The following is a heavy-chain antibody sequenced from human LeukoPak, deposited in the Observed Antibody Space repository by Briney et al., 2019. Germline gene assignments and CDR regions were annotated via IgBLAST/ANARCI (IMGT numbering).Heavy chain of an antibody. Sequence: GGSLRLSCVASGFRFSDYEMNWVRQAPGKGLEWVSYIGGRGISIYYADSVKGRFTISRDNAKNSLYLQMNSLRVEDTAFYYCGRVSPFDFWGQGILVTVSS. V-gene: IGHV3-48*03. CDR1: GFRFSDYE. CDR3: GRVSPFDF. J-gene: IGHJ4*02. CDR2: IGGRGISI.